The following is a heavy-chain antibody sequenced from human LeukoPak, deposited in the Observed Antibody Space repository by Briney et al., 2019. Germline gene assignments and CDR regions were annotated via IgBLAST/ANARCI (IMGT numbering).Heavy chain of an antibody. Sequence: GGSLRLSCAASGFTFSTYIMNWVRQAPGKGLEWVSSISSSSSYIYYADSVKGRFTISRDNAKNSLYLQMNSLRAEDTAVYYCARDRLSIPFDYWGQGTLVTVPS. CDR2: ISSSSSYI. CDR1: GFTFSTYI. CDR3: ARDRLSIPFDY. V-gene: IGHV3-21*01. D-gene: IGHD2-21*01. J-gene: IGHJ4*02.